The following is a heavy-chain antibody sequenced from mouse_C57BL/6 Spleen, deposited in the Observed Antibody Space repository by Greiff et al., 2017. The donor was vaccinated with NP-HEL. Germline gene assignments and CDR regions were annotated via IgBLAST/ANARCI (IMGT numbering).Heavy chain of an antibody. CDR3: ARQLRGGDY. D-gene: IGHD3-2*02. J-gene: IGHJ2*01. CDR1: GYTFTSYW. CDR2: IDPSDSYT. V-gene: IGHV1-50*01. Sequence: QVQLQQPGAELVKPGASVKLSCKASGYTFTSYWMQWVKQRPGQGLEWIGEIDPSDSYTNYNQKFKGKATLTVDTSSSTAYMQLSSLTSEDSAVYYCARQLRGGDYWGQGTTLTVSS.